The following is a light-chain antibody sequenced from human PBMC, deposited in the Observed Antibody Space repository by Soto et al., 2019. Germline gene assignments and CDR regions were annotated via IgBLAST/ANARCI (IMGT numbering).Light chain of an antibody. CDR2: DAS. J-gene: IGKJ1*01. CDR1: QDISIY. Sequence: DIQMTQSPSSLSASVGDRVTITCQASQDISIYLHWFQQKPGKAPNLLIYDASNLQTGVPSRFSGSGSGTDFTLTISSLQPEDVATYYCQKYNSAPWTFGQGTKVDIK. V-gene: IGKV1-27*01. CDR3: QKYNSAPWT.